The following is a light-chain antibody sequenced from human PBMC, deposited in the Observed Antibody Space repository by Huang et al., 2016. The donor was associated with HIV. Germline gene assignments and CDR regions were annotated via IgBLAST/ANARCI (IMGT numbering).Light chain of an antibody. CDR3: QQFYSTPSIT. CDR1: QSVLYGSNNKNY. Sequence: DIVMTQSPDSLAVFLGERATINCKSSQSVLYGSNNKNYLAWYQQKPGQPPKLLIYCASIRESGVSDRFSGSGSGTDFTIPISNLQAEDVAVYYCQQFYSTPSITFGQGTRLEIK. CDR2: CAS. V-gene: IGKV4-1*01. J-gene: IGKJ5*01.